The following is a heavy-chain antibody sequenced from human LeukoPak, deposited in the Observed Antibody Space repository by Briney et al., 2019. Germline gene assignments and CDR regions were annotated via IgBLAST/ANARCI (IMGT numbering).Heavy chain of an antibody. CDR1: EFSVSSNY. CDR3: ARGSLVEFDP. D-gene: IGHD2-15*01. J-gene: IGHJ5*02. Sequence: PGGSLRLSCAASEFSVSSNYMTWVRQAPGKGLECVSIIYSGGTTYYADSVRGRFTISRDNSKNTLYLQMDRLRVEDTAVYYCARGSLVEFDPWGQGTLVTVSS. CDR2: IYSGGTT. V-gene: IGHV3-66*01.